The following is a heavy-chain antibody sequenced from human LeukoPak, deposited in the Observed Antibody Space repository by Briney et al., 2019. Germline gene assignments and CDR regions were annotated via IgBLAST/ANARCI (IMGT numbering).Heavy chain of an antibody. CDR3: ARGWYSSSWYRWFDP. V-gene: IGHV4-34*01. CDR2: INHSGST. D-gene: IGHD6-13*01. Sequence: PSETLSLTCAVYGGSFSGYYWSWIRQPPGKGLEWIGEINHSGSTNYNPSLKSRVTTSVDTSKNQFSLKLSSVTAADTAVYYCARGWYSSSWYRWFDPWGQGTLVTVSS. CDR1: GGSFSGYY. J-gene: IGHJ5*01.